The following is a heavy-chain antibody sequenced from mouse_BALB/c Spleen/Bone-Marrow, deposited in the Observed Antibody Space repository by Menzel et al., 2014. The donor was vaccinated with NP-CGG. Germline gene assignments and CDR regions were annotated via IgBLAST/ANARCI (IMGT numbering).Heavy chain of an antibody. CDR3: ASYYYGHYFDY. D-gene: IGHD1-1*01. CDR1: GFNIKDTY. V-gene: IGHV14-3*02. J-gene: IGHJ2*01. Sequence: VQLKESGAELVKPGASVKLSCTASGFNIKDTYMHWVKQRPEQGLEWIGRIDLANGNTKYDPKFQGKATITADTSSNTAYLQLSSLTSEDTAVYYCASYYYGHYFDYWGQGTTLTVSS. CDR2: IDLANGNT.